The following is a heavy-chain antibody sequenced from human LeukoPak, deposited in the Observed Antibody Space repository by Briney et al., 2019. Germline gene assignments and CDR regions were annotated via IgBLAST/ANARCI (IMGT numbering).Heavy chain of an antibody. CDR3: ARIMSAYRGDVFDI. D-gene: IGHD2-8*01. J-gene: IGHJ3*02. CDR1: GYSCTNYL. CDR2: IDPSDADT. Sequence: GEPLKIPCQGSGYSCTNYLFNWVRQMPGRGLEWMGWIDPSDADTNYSPSFQGHVTISADRSITTACLQWSSLKASDTAVYYCARIMSAYRGDVFDIWGQGTMVTVSS. V-gene: IGHV5-10-1*01.